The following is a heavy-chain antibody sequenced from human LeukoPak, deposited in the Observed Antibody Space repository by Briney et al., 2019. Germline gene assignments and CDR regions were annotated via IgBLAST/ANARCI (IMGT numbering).Heavy chain of an antibody. Sequence: SVKVSCKASGYTFTSYGISWVRQAPGQGLEWMGGIIPIFGTANYAQKFQGRVTITADESTSTAYMELSSLRSEDTAVYYCARIRDGYNSYFFYGMDVWGQGTTVTVSS. J-gene: IGHJ6*02. CDR2: IIPIFGTA. D-gene: IGHD5-24*01. CDR1: GYTFTSYG. CDR3: ARIRDGYNSYFFYGMDV. V-gene: IGHV1-69*13.